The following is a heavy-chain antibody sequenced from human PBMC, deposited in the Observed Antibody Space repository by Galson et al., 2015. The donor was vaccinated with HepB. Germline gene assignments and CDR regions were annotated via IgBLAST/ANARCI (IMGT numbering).Heavy chain of an antibody. CDR2: IIPVLDKP. CDR3: ARSPASTRGSPLDY. J-gene: IGHJ4*02. Sequence: SVKVSCKASGGSFSSFDVNWVRQAPGQGLEWIGRIIPVLDKPNYAQKFQDRVTFTADKSTSTAYMDLSGLTSDDTAVYYCARSPASTRGSPLDYWGQGTLVTASS. D-gene: IGHD2-2*01. CDR1: GGSFSSFD. V-gene: IGHV1-69*04.